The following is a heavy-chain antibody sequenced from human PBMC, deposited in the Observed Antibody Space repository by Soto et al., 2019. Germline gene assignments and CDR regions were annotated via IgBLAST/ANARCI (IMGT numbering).Heavy chain of an antibody. Sequence: SETLSLTCTASGGSISDYYSSWIRQPPGKGLEWIGYVLSGGSTNYNPSLKSRVTISVDTSKNQFSLKVSSVTAADTAVYYCARDVRRLARRSGKYYFAFDIWGEGTVVTVSS. V-gene: IGHV4-59*01. D-gene: IGHD1-26*01. J-gene: IGHJ3*02. CDR2: VLSGGST. CDR3: ARDVRRLARRSGKYYFAFDI. CDR1: GGSISDYY.